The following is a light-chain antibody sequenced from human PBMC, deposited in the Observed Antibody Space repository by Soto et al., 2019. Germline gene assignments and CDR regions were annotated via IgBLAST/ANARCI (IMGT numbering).Light chain of an antibody. CDR1: QSVGGD. V-gene: IGKV3-15*01. Sequence: EVVMTQSPVTLSVSPGERATLSCSASQSVGGDLAWYQQTPGQTPRLLIYGAVTRATGVAARFSGAGSGTEFTLTVDSLQSEDVALYYCQQYNAWPRTFGQGTKLEI. CDR3: QQYNAWPRT. CDR2: GAV. J-gene: IGKJ2*01.